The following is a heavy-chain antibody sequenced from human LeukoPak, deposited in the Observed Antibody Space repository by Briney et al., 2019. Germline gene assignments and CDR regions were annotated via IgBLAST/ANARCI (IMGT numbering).Heavy chain of an antibody. V-gene: IGHV4-59*01. J-gene: IGHJ6*03. CDR1: GRPMSTYY. CDR2: IYSSGTI. CDR3: ARWFCISNTCYHMDV. D-gene: IGHD2-2*01. Sequence: AEPLSLMCTLSGRPMSTYYWSWIRQPPGGGLEGIGYIYSSGTIVYNPSLKSRVTMSEDTSKNPLSLRLSSVTAADTAVYYCARWFCISNTCYHMDVWGKGTTVTVSS.